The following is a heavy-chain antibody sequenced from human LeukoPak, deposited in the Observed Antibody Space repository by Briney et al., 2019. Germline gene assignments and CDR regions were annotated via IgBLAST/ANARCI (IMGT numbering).Heavy chain of an antibody. CDR2: INPNSGGT. D-gene: IGHD3-22*01. Sequence: ASVKVSCKVSGYTFTGYYMHWVRQAPGQGLEWMGWINPNSGGTNYAQKFQGRVTMTRDTSISTAYMELSRLRSDDTAVYYCARDPNDSSGYYSPDFDYWGQGTLVTVSS. CDR1: GYTFTGYY. J-gene: IGHJ4*02. V-gene: IGHV1-2*02. CDR3: ARDPNDSSGYYSPDFDY.